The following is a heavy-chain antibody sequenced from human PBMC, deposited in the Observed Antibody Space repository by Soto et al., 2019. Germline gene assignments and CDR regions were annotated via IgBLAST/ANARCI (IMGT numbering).Heavy chain of an antibody. CDR1: GFTFSSYS. Sequence: GGSLRLSCAASGFTFSSYSMNWVRQAPGKGLEWVSYISSSSSTIYYADSMKGRFTISRDNAKNLLYLQMNSLRAEDTAVYYCAREEETDFWSDYYYMDVWGKGTTVTVSS. CDR2: ISSSSSTI. V-gene: IGHV3-48*01. CDR3: AREEETDFWSDYYYMDV. D-gene: IGHD3-3*01. J-gene: IGHJ6*03.